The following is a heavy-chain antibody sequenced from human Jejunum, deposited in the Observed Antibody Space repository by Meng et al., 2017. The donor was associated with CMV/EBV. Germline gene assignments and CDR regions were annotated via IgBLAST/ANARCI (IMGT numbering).Heavy chain of an antibody. CDR3: ARYYGSGALDY. J-gene: IGHJ4*02. V-gene: IGHV1-3*01. Sequence: QVRLVQSGAEVKKPGASVKVSCKASAYTFATYAIYWVRQAPGQRLEWMGRINAGNGNTEYSQKFQGRVTITRDTSASTAYMELSSLRSEDTAVYYCARYYGSGALDYRGQGTLVTVSS. CDR2: INAGNGNT. CDR1: AYTFATYA. D-gene: IGHD3-10*01.